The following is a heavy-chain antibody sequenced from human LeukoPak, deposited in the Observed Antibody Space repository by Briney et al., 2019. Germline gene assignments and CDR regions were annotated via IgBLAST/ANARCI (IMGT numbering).Heavy chain of an antibody. D-gene: IGHD3-22*01. CDR1: GFTFSSYG. J-gene: IGHJ4*02. CDR2: IRYDGSNK. Sequence: GGSLRLSCAASGFTFSSYGMHWVRQAPGKGLEWVAFIRYDGSNKYYADSVNGRFTISRDNSNNTLYLQMNSLRAEDTAVYYCASPYYYDSSGYCVFSIDYWGQGTLVTVSS. V-gene: IGHV3-30*02. CDR3: ASPYYYDSSGYCVFSIDY.